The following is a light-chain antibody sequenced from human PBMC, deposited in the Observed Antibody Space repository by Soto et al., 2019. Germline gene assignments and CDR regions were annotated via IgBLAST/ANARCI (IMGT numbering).Light chain of an antibody. Sequence: QSVLTQPPSVSGAPGQRVTISCTGSSSNIGAGYAVHWYQQLPGTAPKLLIYDNSNRPSGVPDRLSGSKSDTSASLAITGLQAEDEADYYCQSYDSSLSGVVFGGGTQLTVL. CDR2: DNS. CDR1: SSNIGAGYA. V-gene: IGLV1-40*01. J-gene: IGLJ2*01. CDR3: QSYDSSLSGVV.